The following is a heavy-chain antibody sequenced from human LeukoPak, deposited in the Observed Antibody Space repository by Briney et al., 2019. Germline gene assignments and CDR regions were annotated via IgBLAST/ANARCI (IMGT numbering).Heavy chain of an antibody. J-gene: IGHJ4*02. CDR1: GYSFTSYW. V-gene: IGHV5-10-1*01. CDR3: ARRSGYCSSTSCYTFDY. D-gene: IGHD2-2*02. Sequence: GESLKISCKGSGYSFTSYWISWVRQMPGKGLEWMGRIDPSDSYTNYSPSFQGHVTISADNSISTAYLQWSSLKASDTAIYYCARRSGYCSSTSCYTFDYWGQGTLVTVSS. CDR2: IDPSDSYT.